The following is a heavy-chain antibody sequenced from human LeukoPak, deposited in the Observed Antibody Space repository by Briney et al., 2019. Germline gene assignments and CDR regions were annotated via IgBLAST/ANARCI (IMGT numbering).Heavy chain of an antibody. D-gene: IGHD6-13*01. CDR2: ISAYNGNT. CDR3: ARTGSSRLADAFDI. J-gene: IGHJ3*02. CDR1: GYTFTSYG. Sequence: ASVKVSCKASGYTFTSYGISWVRQAPGQGLEWMGWISAYNGNTNYAQKLQGRVTMTTGTSTSTAYMELRSLRSDDTAVYYCARTGSSRLADAFDIWGQGTMVTVSS. V-gene: IGHV1-18*01.